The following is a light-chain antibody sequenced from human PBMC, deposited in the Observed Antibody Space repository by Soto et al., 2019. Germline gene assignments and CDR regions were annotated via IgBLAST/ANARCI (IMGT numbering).Light chain of an antibody. CDR1: QNVSSY. J-gene: IGKJ4*01. CDR2: DAS. CDR3: QQRSNWPLT. V-gene: IGKV3-11*01. Sequence: EIVLTQSTATLSLSPGERATLSCRASQNVSSYLARYQQKPGQAPRLLIYDASNRATGIPARFSGSGSGADFTLSSGSLEPEDFAVYYCQQRSNWPLTFGGGTKVEIK.